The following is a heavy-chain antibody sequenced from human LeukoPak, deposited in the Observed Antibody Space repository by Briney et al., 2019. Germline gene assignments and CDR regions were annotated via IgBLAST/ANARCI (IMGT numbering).Heavy chain of an antibody. V-gene: IGHV3-48*03. CDR1: GFIFSSYS. CDR2: ISSSGSTI. Sequence: GGSLRLSCAASGFIFSSYSMNWVRQAPGKGLEWVSYISSSGSTIYYADSVKGRFTISRDNAKNSLYLQMNSLRAEDTAVYYCARRAAAPYYYYMDVWGKGTTVTISS. J-gene: IGHJ6*03. D-gene: IGHD6-13*01. CDR3: ARRAAAPYYYYMDV.